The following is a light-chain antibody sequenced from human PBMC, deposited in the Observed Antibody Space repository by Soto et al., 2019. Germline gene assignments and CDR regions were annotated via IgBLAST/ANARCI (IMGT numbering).Light chain of an antibody. V-gene: IGLV2-14*01. CDR3: SSYTSSSTRVV. J-gene: IGLJ2*01. CDR2: DVS. Sequence: QSVLTQPASVSGXPXQSXTXSCTXTSXDVGGYNYVSWYQQHPGKAPKLMIYDVSNRPSGVSNRFSGSKSGNTASLTISGLQAEDEADYYCSSYTSSSTRVVFGGGTKLTVL. CDR1: SXDVGGYNY.